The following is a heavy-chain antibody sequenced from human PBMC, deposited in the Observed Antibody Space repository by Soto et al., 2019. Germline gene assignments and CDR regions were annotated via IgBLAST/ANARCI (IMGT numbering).Heavy chain of an antibody. CDR2: IKDGGST. J-gene: IGHJ4*02. CDR3: ARGQEGVVATH. V-gene: IGHV4-34*01. D-gene: IGHD5-12*01. CDR1: GGSLSGYY. Sequence: QVQLQQWGAGLLKPSETLSLTCAVNGGSLSGYYWSWIRQPPGKGLEWIGEIKDGGSTNYSPSLKSXXTXSXXTSNNQFSLRLNSVTAADTAVYYCARGQEGVVATHWDQGTLVTVSS.